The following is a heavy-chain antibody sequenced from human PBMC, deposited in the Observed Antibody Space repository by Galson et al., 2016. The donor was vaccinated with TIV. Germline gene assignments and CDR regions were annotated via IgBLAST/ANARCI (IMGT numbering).Heavy chain of an antibody. D-gene: IGHD2-21*02. CDR2: ISFDGSNK. J-gene: IGHJ4*02. V-gene: IGHV3-30*18. CDR1: GFTFNYFG. CDR3: AKDITVYCAGDCSTFDS. Sequence: SLRLSCAASGFTFNYFGMHWVRQAPGKGLEWVAVISFDGSNKYYADSVKGRFTISRDNSNNTLHLQMNSLRAEDTAVYYCAKDITVYCAGDCSTFDSWGQGTLVIVSS.